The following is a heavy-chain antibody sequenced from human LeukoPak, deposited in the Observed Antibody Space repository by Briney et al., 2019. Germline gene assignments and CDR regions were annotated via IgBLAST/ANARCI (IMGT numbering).Heavy chain of an antibody. CDR3: ARDYTVVTAFDY. CDR2: INPNSGGT. CDR1: GGTFSSYA. D-gene: IGHD4-23*01. J-gene: IGHJ4*02. Sequence: ASVKVSCKASGGTFSSYAISWVRQAPGQGLEWMGWINPNSGGTNYAQKFQGRVTMTRDTSISTAYMELSRLRSDDTAVYYCARDYTVVTAFDYWGQGTLVTVSS. V-gene: IGHV1-2*02.